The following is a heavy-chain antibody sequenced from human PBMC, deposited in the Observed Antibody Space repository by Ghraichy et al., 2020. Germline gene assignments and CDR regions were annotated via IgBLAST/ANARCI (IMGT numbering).Heavy chain of an antibody. Sequence: SQTLSLTCTVSGGSVSSATYYWSWIRQPPGKELEWIGNIYYSGSTNYNPSLQSRVTLSVDTSKNQFSLRLNSVTAADTAVYYCARDPTQYGSFDYWGPGTLVTVSS. J-gene: IGHJ4*02. CDR2: IYYSGST. CDR3: ARDPTQYGSFDY. V-gene: IGHV4-61*01. D-gene: IGHD1-26*01. CDR1: GGSVSSATYY.